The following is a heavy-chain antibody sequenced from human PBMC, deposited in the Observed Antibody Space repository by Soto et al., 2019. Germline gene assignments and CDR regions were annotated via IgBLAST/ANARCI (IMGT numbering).Heavy chain of an antibody. V-gene: IGHV1-69*13. CDR3: ARGHRSGYGDYYYGMDV. CDR2: IIPIFGTG. J-gene: IGHJ6*02. Sequence: YAVQVSWKACGGGFRSCARRWVRQVPGQGLEWMGGIIPIFGTGNYAQKYRGRVTITADESTSTAYMELSSLRSEDTAVYSCARGHRSGYGDYYYGMDVWGQGTTVTLSS. CDR1: GGGFRSCA. D-gene: IGHD3-3*01.